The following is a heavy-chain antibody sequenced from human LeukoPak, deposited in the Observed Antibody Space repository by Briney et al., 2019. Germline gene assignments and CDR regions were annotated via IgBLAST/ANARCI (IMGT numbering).Heavy chain of an antibody. CDR2: IYYSGST. V-gene: IGHV4-39*07. CDR3: ARGSYYDSSGYYYGYYFDY. D-gene: IGHD3-22*01. J-gene: IGHJ4*02. Sequence: SETLSLTCTVSGGSISSSSYYWGWIRQPPGKGLEWIGSIYYSGSTYYNPSLKSRVTISVDTSKNQFSLKLSSVTAADTAVYYCARGSYYDSSGYYYGYYFDYWGQGTLVTVSS. CDR1: GGSISSSSYY.